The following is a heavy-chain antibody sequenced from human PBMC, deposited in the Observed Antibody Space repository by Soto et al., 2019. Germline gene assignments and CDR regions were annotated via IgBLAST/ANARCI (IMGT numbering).Heavy chain of an antibody. CDR2: IIPIFGTA. Sequence: KVSCKASGGTFSSYAISWVRQAPGQGLEWMGGIIPIFGTANYAQKFQGRVTITADKSTSTAYMELSSLRSEDTAVYYCASREVTMVRGVRDYYYYGMDVWGQGTTVTVSS. J-gene: IGHJ6*02. CDR1: GGTFSSYA. D-gene: IGHD3-10*01. CDR3: ASREVTMVRGVRDYYYYGMDV. V-gene: IGHV1-69*06.